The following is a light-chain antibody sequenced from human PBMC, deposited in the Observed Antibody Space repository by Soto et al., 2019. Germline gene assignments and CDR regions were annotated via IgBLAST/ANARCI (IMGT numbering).Light chain of an antibody. V-gene: IGLV1-51*02. Sequence: QSVLTQPPPVSAAPGQKVTISCSGSSSNIGDNYVSWYQQLPGTAPKLLIYENNRRPSGIPDRFSGSKSGTSATLGITGLQTGDEADYYCGTWDSSLSGVVFGGGTKVTVL. J-gene: IGLJ2*01. CDR3: GTWDSSLSGVV. CDR2: ENN. CDR1: SSNIGDNY.